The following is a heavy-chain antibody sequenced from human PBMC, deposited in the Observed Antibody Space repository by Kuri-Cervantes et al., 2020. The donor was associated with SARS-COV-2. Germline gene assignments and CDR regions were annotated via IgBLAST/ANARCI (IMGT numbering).Heavy chain of an antibody. V-gene: IGHV3-30-3*01. J-gene: IGHJ5*02. CDR2: ISYDGSNK. Sequence: GESLKISCEVSGFLFSASAIHWVRQGSGKGLEWVAVISYDGSNKYYADSVKGRFTISRDNSKESLYLQMNRLRTEDTAMYYCARLSSGYYYPNEEGSYNWFDPWGQGTLVTVSS. D-gene: IGHD3-22*01. CDR1: GFLFSASA. CDR3: ARLSSGYYYPNEEGSYNWFDP.